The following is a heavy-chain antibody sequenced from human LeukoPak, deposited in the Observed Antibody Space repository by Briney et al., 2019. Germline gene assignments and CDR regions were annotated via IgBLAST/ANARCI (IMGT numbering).Heavy chain of an antibody. J-gene: IGHJ3*02. D-gene: IGHD3-16*01. Sequence: SQTLSLTCTVSGGSISSGGYYWSWIRQHPGKGLEWIGYIYYSGSTYYNPSLKSRVTISVDTSKNQFSLKLSSVTAADTAVYYCARQIPYAVSDAFDIWGQGTMVTVSS. CDR2: IYYSGST. CDR3: ARQIPYAVSDAFDI. V-gene: IGHV4-31*03. CDR1: GGSISSGGYY.